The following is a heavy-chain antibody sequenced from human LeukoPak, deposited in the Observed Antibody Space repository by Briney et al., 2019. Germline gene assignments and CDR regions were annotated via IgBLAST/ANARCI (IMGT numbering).Heavy chain of an antibody. CDR1: GGSISSSSYY. CDR3: ARSHIVAVTGFAFDI. D-gene: IGHD2-21*02. V-gene: IGHV4-39*01. CDR2: IYYSGNT. J-gene: IGHJ3*02. Sequence: PSETLSLTCTVSGGSISSSSYYWGWIRQSPGKGLEWIGSIYYSGNTYYNPSLNSRVTITVNTFKNQFSLQLSSVTAADTTVYYCARSHIVAVTGFAFDIWGQGTLVTVSS.